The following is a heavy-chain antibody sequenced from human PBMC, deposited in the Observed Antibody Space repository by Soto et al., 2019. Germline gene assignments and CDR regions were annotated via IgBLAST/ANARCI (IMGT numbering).Heavy chain of an antibody. J-gene: IGHJ4*02. CDR1: GDSMSNTNW. V-gene: IGHV4-4*02. D-gene: IGHD3-3*01. CDR3: AKRTLRRLRFVETH. CDR2: IYHSGSI. Sequence: QVQLQESGPGLVKPSGTLSLTCAVSGDSMSNTNWWSWVRQPPGKGLEWIGEIYHSGSINYNPSFKSRVTISVDKSKNQFSLNLTSVTAADTAVYYCAKRTLRRLRFVETHWGQGTLVTVSS.